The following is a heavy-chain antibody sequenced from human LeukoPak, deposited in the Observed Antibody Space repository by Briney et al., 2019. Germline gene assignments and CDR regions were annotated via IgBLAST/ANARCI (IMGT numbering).Heavy chain of an antibody. CDR3: ASPLGPPPGY. V-gene: IGHV3-48*02. Sequence: GGSLRLSCVASGFSFSYYNMNWVRHAPGKGLEVIAHIRAYSTATYYADSVKGRFTVSRDDANNALYLQKNSLKDEDTALYSCASPLGPPPGYWGQGTLVTVSS. CDR2: IRAYSTAT. J-gene: IGHJ4*02. CDR1: GFSFSYYN.